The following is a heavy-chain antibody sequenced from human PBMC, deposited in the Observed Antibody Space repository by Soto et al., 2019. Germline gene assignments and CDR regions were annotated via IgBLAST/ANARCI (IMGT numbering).Heavy chain of an antibody. CDR3: ARGRYGDY. CDR2: ISAHNDNT. Sequence: QVHLVQSGAEVRKPGASVKVSCKGSGYTFTSYGIAWVRQAPGQGLEWMGWISAHNDNTNYPQKAQGRVTVTRDTSTSTAYMELRNLRSDDTAVYYCARGRYGDYWGQGALVTVSS. V-gene: IGHV1-18*01. CDR1: GYTFTSYG. D-gene: IGHD1-1*01. J-gene: IGHJ4*02.